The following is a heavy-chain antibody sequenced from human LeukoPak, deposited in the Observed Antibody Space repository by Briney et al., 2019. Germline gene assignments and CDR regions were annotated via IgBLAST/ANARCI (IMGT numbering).Heavy chain of an antibody. CDR1: GFTFSSYA. CDR2: ISSNGGST. J-gene: IGHJ6*03. CDR3: ARGAGYYYGSGGYYPYYMDV. D-gene: IGHD3-10*01. V-gene: IGHV3-64*01. Sequence: GGSLRLSCAASGFTFSSYAMHWVRQAPGKGLEYVSAISSNGGSTYYANSVKGRFTISRDNSKNTLYLQMGSLRAEDMAVYYCARGAGYYYGSGGYYPYYMDVWGKGTTVTISS.